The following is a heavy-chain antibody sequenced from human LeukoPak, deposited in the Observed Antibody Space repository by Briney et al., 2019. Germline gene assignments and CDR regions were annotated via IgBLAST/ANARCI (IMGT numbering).Heavy chain of an antibody. CDR3: ARLFTRAWEYRYGMDV. D-gene: IGHD1-26*01. Sequence: SETLSLTCTVSGGTIRTDVSYWAWIRQPPGKGLEWIGSIYIDGITHYNSSLQSRVTLSIDTSKNHFSLRLTSVTAADTAVFYCARLFTRAWEYRYGMDVWGQGTAVPVSS. CDR1: GGTIRTDVSY. CDR2: IYIDGIT. J-gene: IGHJ6*02. V-gene: IGHV4-39*02.